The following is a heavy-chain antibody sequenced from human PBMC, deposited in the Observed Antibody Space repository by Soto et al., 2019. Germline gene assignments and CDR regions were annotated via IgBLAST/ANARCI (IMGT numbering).Heavy chain of an antibody. V-gene: IGHV3-7*04. D-gene: IGHD3-10*01. J-gene: IGHJ4*02. Sequence: EVQLVESGGGLVQPGGSLRLSCAASGFTFSTYWMSWVRQAPGKGLEWVANIKQDGSEEYYVDSVKGRFTISRDNAKNSLYLQMNSLGGEDTAVYYCARTHGAYYAWDYWGQGTLVTVSS. CDR3: ARTHGAYYAWDY. CDR2: IKQDGSEE. CDR1: GFTFSTYW.